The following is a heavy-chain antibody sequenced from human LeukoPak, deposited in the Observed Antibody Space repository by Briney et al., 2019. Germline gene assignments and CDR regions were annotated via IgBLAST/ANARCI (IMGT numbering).Heavy chain of an antibody. J-gene: IGHJ4*02. CDR1: GFTFSSYA. Sequence: PGGSLRPSCAASGFTFSSYAMSWVRQVPGKGLEWVSAISGSGVSTYYADSVKGRFTISRDNSKNTLYLQVNSLGAEDTAVYYCAKASGYSSPLDYFDYWGQGTLVTVSS. D-gene: IGHD6-13*01. V-gene: IGHV3-23*01. CDR3: AKASGYSSPLDYFDY. CDR2: ISGSGVST.